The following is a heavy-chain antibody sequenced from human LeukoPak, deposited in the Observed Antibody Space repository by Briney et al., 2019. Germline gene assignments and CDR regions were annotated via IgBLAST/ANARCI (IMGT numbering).Heavy chain of an antibody. CDR1: GYTFTSYG. D-gene: IGHD1-14*01. J-gene: IGHJ4*02. CDR3: ARSSSLNRHQIGY. Sequence: ASVKVSCKASGYTFTSYGISWVRQATGQGLEWMGWMNPNSGNTGYAQKFQGRVTITRNTSISTAYMELSSLRSEDTAVYYCARSSSLNRHQIGYWGQGTLVTVSS. CDR2: MNPNSGNT. V-gene: IGHV1-8*03.